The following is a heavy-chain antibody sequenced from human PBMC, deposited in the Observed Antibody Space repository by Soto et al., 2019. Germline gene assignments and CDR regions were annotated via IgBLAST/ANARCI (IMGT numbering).Heavy chain of an antibody. CDR1: GFTFSSYG. V-gene: IGHV3-33*01. J-gene: IGHJ5*02. CDR3: AREVVVPANWFDP. D-gene: IGHD2-2*01. CDR2: IWYDGSNK. Sequence: PGGSLRLSCAASGFTFSSYGMHWVRQAPGKGLEWVAVIWYDGSNKYYADSVKGRFTISRDNSKNTLYLQMNSLRAEDTAVYYCAREVVVPANWFDPWGQGTLVTVSS.